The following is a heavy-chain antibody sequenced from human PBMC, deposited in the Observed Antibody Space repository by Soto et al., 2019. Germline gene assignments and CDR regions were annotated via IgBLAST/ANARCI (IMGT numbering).Heavy chain of an antibody. D-gene: IGHD3-3*01. CDR2: IDDTGST. V-gene: IGHV4-59*01. CDR3: ARGVLEWLLRDSYYYYMHV. CDR1: GDSISSSY. Sequence: QVQLQESGPGLVNPSETLSLTCTVSGDSISSSYWNWIRQAPGKGLEWIWYIDDTGSTNYNPSLKSRVTVSVDPSNNQYSLKLSSATAADTAVYYCARGVLEWLLRDSYYYYMHVWGKGTTVTVSS. J-gene: IGHJ6*03.